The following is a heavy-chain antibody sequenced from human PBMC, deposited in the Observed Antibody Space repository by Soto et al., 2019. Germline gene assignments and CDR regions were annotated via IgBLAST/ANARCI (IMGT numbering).Heavy chain of an antibody. CDR3: AHSPFYDHSGYRGY. J-gene: IGHJ4*02. V-gene: IGHV2-5*01. CDR1: GFSFSTSGVG. Sequence: SGPTLVNPTQTLTLTCTFSGFSFSTSGVGVGWIRQPPGKALEWLALMYWNDDKRYRPSLKTRLTITKDTSKNQVVLTMTNMDLVDTGTYYCAHSPFYDHSGYRGYGGQGTLVTGSS. D-gene: IGHD3-22*01. CDR2: MYWNDDK.